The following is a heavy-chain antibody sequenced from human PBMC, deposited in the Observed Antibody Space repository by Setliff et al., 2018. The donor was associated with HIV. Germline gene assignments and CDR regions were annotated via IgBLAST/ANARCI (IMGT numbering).Heavy chain of an antibody. J-gene: IGHJ4*02. Sequence: GASVKVSCKASGGTFSSYAISWVRQAPGQGLEWMGGIIPILGIANYAQKFQGRVTMTRNTSISTAYMELSSLRSEDTAVYYCARRGIVATIEDWGQGTLVTVS. V-gene: IGHV1-69*10. CDR1: GGTFSSYA. CDR3: ARRGIVATIED. D-gene: IGHD5-12*01. CDR2: IIPILGIA.